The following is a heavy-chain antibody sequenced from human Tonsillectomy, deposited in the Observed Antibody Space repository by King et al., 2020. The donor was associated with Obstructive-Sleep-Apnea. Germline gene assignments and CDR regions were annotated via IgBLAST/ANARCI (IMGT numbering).Heavy chain of an antibody. CDR2: ISSSGSYI. V-gene: IGHV3-21*01. Sequence: VQLVESGGGLVEPGGSLRLSCAASGFTFSNYSMNWVRQAPGKGLEWVSSISSSGSYIFFSDSLKGRFTISRDNAKNSLYLQMNSLRAEDTAVYYCASSSWYYWVQGTLVTVSS. CDR1: GFTFSNYS. J-gene: IGHJ4*02. CDR3: ASSSWYY. D-gene: IGHD6-13*01.